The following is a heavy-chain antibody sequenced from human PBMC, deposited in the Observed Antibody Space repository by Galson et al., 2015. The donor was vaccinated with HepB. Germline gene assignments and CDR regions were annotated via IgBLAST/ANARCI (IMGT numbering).Heavy chain of an antibody. Sequence: SVKVSCKASGYTFSRHGINWVRQAPGQGLEWMGWINTNTGNPTYAQGFTGRFVFSLDTSVRTAYVPITSLKTEDTAVYYCARDDSGSYRYGMDVWGQGTTVIVS. J-gene: IGHJ6*02. CDR2: INTNTGNP. D-gene: IGHD1-26*01. CDR1: GYTFSRHG. CDR3: ARDDSGSYRYGMDV. V-gene: IGHV7-4-1*02.